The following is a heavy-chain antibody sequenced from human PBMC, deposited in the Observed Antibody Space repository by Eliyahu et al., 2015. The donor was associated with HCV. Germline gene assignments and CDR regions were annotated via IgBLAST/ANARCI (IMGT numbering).Heavy chain of an antibody. J-gene: IGHJ6*02. V-gene: IGHV3-23*01. D-gene: IGHD4-17*01. CDR2: ISAYNGKT. Sequence: MSWVRQAPGKGLEWVSVISAYNGKTLYADSVKGRFTISRDNSKNMLYLQMDXLXSDXTAIYYCAKDQLPYGAXXPVGGGGPDVWGQGTAVTVSS. CDR3: AKDQLPYGAXXPVGGGGPDV.